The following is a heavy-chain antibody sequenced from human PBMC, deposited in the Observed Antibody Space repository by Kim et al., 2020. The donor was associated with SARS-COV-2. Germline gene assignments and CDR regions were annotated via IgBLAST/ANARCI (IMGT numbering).Heavy chain of an antibody. CDR1: GGTFSSYD. D-gene: IGHD2-15*01. CDR2: IIPVFGTP. CDR3: ARWSDIVVVVDATIGAFDI. Sequence: SVKVSCKASGGTFSSYDISWVRQAPGQGLEWMGGIIPVFGTPNYAQKFQGRVTITADKSTSTAYMELSSLRSEDTAVYYCARWSDIVVVVDATIGAFDIWGQGTVVTVSS. J-gene: IGHJ3*02. V-gene: IGHV1-69*06.